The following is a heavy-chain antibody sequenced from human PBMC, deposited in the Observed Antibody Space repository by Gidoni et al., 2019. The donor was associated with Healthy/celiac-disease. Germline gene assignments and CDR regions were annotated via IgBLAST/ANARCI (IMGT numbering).Heavy chain of an antibody. CDR3: ARAGRISPNPFDL. CDR2: IYYSGST. V-gene: IGHV4-31*03. D-gene: IGHD3-10*01. CDR1: GGSISSGGYY. Sequence: QVQLQESGPGLVKSSQTLSLTCPVSGGSISSGGYYWSWIRQHPGKGLEWIGYIYYSGSTYYNPSLKSRVTISVDTSKNQFSLKLSSVTAADTAVYYCARAGRISPNPFDLWGRGTLVTVSS. J-gene: IGHJ2*01.